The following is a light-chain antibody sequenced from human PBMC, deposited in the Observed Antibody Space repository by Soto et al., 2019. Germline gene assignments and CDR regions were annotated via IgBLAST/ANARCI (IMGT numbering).Light chain of an antibody. CDR2: WAS. CDR1: PSVLYSSNNRDS. J-gene: IGKJ2*01. CDR3: QQYYSTMYT. Sequence: DSVMTQSPDSLAVSLGERATINCKSSPSVLYSSNNRDSLAWYQQKPGLPPKLLIYWASIRASGVPDRFSGGGSGTDFTLTSSSLQAEDVAVYYCQQYYSTMYTFGQGTKLEIK. V-gene: IGKV4-1*01.